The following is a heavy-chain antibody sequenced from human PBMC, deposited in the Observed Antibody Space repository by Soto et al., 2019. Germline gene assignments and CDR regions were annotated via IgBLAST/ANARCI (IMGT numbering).Heavy chain of an antibody. Sequence: PGGSVRLSCAASGFTFSSYYINWVRQAPGKGLEWVSSISTSSSYIYYADSVKGRFTISRDNAKNSLFLQMNSLRAEDTAVYYCARGSPPPPHCSVGSCYHRYYFDYWGQGTLVT. J-gene: IGHJ4*02. CDR1: GFTFSSYY. D-gene: IGHD2-15*01. V-gene: IGHV3-21*01. CDR2: ISTSSSYI. CDR3: ARGSPPPPHCSVGSCYHRYYFDY.